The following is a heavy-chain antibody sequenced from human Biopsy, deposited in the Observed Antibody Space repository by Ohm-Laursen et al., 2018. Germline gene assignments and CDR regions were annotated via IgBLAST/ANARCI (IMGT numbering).Heavy chain of an antibody. CDR1: GFTFSSYG. CDR2: IFYDGSNT. Sequence: SLRLSCSASGFTFSSYGTHWVRQAPGKGLEWVAFIFYDGSNTYYADSVKGRFTISRDNSRDTLYLQMSSLRAEDAAVYYCAKDRYNYTPIGGFSMDVWGQGTTVTVSS. D-gene: IGHD5-18*01. CDR3: AKDRYNYTPIGGFSMDV. J-gene: IGHJ6*02. V-gene: IGHV3-30*02.